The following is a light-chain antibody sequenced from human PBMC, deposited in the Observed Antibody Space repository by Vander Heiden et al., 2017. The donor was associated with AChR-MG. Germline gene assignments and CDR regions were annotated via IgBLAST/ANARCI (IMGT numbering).Light chain of an antibody. CDR3: QQYHHWPS. CDR1: QSVSNN. J-gene: IGKJ1*01. CDR2: RAS. Sequence: EIVMTQSPDILSVSPGDRATLSYRASQSVSNNVAWYQQKPGQAPRLLIYRASTRATDIPPRFSGSGSETEFTLTISSLQSEDFAAYYCQQYHHWPSFGQGTKVEIK. V-gene: IGKV3-15*01.